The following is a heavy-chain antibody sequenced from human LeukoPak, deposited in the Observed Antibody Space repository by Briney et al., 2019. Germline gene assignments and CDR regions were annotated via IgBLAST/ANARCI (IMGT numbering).Heavy chain of an antibody. D-gene: IGHD3-10*01. Sequence: PGGSLRLSCAASGFTFSSYGMHWVRQAPGKGLEWVSSISSSSSYIYYADSVKGRFTISRDNAKNSLYLQMNSLRAEDTAVYYCARAGGFLWFGELFDAFDIWGQGTMVTVSS. CDR1: GFTFSSYG. V-gene: IGHV3-21*01. J-gene: IGHJ3*02. CDR2: ISSSSSYI. CDR3: ARAGGFLWFGELFDAFDI.